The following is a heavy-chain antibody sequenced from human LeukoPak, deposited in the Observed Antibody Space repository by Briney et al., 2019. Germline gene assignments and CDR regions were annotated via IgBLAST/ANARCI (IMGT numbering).Heavy chain of an antibody. CDR3: ARGRGSWYGVYFDY. CDR2: IKRDGSEK. V-gene: IGHV3-7*01. D-gene: IGHD6-13*01. Sequence: GESLRLSCAASGFTFTDYWMSWVRQAPGKGLEWAANIKRDGSEKYYVDSVKGRFTISRDNAKNSLYLQMNSLRTEDTAVYYCARGRGSWYGVYFDYWGQGTLVTVSS. J-gene: IGHJ4*02. CDR1: GFTFTDYW.